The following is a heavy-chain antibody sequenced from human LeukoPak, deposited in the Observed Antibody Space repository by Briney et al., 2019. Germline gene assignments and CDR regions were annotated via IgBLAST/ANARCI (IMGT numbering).Heavy chain of an antibody. D-gene: IGHD5-18*01. J-gene: IGHJ4*02. CDR3: ATIKRGSIFGYFDF. V-gene: IGHV4-59*11. Sequence: PETLSLTCTVSGGSISSHYWSWIRQPPGKGLEWIAYLFDSVNTKDNPSLQSRLTLSADTSKNQFSLRLSSVTAADTAVYYCATIKRGSIFGYFDFWGQGIKVTVSS. CDR2: LFDSVNT. CDR1: GGSISSHY.